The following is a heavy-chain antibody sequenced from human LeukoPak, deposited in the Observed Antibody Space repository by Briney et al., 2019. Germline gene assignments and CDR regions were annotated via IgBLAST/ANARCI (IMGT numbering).Heavy chain of an antibody. J-gene: IGHJ4*01. CDR2: ISSGSRTI. D-gene: IGHD3-10*01. CDR3: VRESIRGTRDFDY. V-gene: IGHV3-48*04. Sequence: GGSLRLSCVASGFSFSGYSMNWVRQAPGKGLDWVSYISSGSRTIFYGDSLKGRFTISRDNAKNSLYLQMNSLRAEDTAVYYCVRESIRGTRDFDYWGHGTLVTVSS. CDR1: GFSFSGYS.